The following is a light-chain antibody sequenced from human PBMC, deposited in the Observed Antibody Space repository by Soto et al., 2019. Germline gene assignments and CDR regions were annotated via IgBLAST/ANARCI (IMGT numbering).Light chain of an antibody. CDR2: DVS. Sequence: DIQMTQSPSTVSAYVGDRVTITCMASQSITTWLAWYQQRPGKAPKLLIYDVSSLQSGVTSRFSGSGSGTEFPPTISSLQPDDFATYYCQHYNSYSEAVGPGTQVDIK. CDR1: QSITTW. J-gene: IGKJ1*01. V-gene: IGKV1-5*01. CDR3: QHYNSYSEA.